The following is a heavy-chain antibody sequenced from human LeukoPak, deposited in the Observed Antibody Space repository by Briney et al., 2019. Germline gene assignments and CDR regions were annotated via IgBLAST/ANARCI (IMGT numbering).Heavy chain of an antibody. Sequence: PSETLSLTCTVAGGSISSHYCGWIRQPPGKGRGWIGYIYYSGSTNYNPSLKSRVTISVDTSKNQFSLKLSSVTAADTAVYYCARGYSSSYTSYYYYYMDVWGKGTTVTVSS. D-gene: IGHD6-13*01. V-gene: IGHV4-59*11. CDR1: GGSISSHY. CDR3: ARGYSSSYTSYYYYYMDV. J-gene: IGHJ6*03. CDR2: IYYSGST.